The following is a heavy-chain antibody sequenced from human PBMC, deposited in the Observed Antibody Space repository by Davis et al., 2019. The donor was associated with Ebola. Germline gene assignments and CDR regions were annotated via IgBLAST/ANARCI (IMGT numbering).Heavy chain of an antibody. CDR1: GFTFRNYL. Sequence: PGGSLRLSCAVSGFTFRNYLMHWVRQAPGKGLVWVSRINTDGSITTYADSVKGRFTISRDNAKNTLYLQMTSLRAENTALYYCVREKSVLDYYFGMDVWGKGTRSPSPQ. CDR2: INTDGSIT. V-gene: IGHV3-74*03. D-gene: IGHD5/OR15-5a*01. CDR3: VREKSVLDYYFGMDV. J-gene: IGHJ6*04.